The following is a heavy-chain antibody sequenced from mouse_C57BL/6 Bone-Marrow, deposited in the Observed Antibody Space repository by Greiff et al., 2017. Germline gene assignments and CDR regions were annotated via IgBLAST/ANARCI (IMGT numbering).Heavy chain of an antibody. CDR1: GFTFSDYY. D-gene: IGHD1-1*01. CDR2: ISNGGGST. CDR3: ARNHYGSSYVGLWYFDV. Sequence: DVMLVESGGGLVQPGGSLKLSCAASGFTFSDYYMYWVRQTPEKRLEWVAYISNGGGSTYYPDTVKGRFTISRDNAKNTLYLQMSRLKSEDTAMYYCARNHYGSSYVGLWYFDVWGTGTTVTVSS. V-gene: IGHV5-12*01. J-gene: IGHJ1*03.